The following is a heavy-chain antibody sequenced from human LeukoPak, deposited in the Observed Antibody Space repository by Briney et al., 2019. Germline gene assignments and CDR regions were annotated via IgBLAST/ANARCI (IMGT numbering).Heavy chain of an antibody. CDR3: ARFYGGNSRY. V-gene: IGHV3-21*01. Sequence: PGGSLRLSCVASGFPFRSFSMNWVRQAPGKGLEWVSSISSSSTYIYYADSVKGRFTISRDNAKNSLYLQMNSLRVEDTAVYYCARFYGGNSRYWGQGTLVTVSS. D-gene: IGHD4-23*01. CDR1: GFPFRSFS. CDR2: ISSSSTYI. J-gene: IGHJ4*02.